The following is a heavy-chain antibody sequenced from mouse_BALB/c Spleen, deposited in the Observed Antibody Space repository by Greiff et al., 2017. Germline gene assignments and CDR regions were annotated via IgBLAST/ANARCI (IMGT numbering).Heavy chain of an antibody. V-gene: IGHV7-3*02. J-gene: IGHJ4*01. CDR3: ARDGYYGNYDAMDY. D-gene: IGHD2-1*01. CDR2: IRNKANGYTT. CDR1: GFTFTDYY. Sequence: DVQLVESGGGLVQPGGSLRLSCATSGFTFTDYYMSWVRQPPGKALEWLGFIRNKANGYTTEYSASVKGRFTISRDNSQSILYLQMNTLRAEDSATYYCARDGYYGNYDAMDYWGQGTSVTVSS.